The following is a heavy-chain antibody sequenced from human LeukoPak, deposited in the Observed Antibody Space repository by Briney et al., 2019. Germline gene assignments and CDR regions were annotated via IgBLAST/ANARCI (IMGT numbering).Heavy chain of an antibody. J-gene: IGHJ4*02. V-gene: IGHV1-18*01. CDR3: ARWSTVAGNDY. CDR2: ISAYNGNT. D-gene: IGHD6-19*01. Sequence: ASVTVSFKASGYTFTIYGISWVRQAPGQGLEWMGWISAYNGNTNYAQKLQGRVTMTTDTSTSTAYMELRSLRSEDTAMYYCARWSTVAGNDYWGQGTLVTVSS. CDR1: GYTFTIYG.